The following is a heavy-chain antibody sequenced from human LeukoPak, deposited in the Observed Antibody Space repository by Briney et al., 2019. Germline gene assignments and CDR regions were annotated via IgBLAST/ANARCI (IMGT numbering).Heavy chain of an antibody. D-gene: IGHD2-21*02. CDR2: ISSSSSYI. Sequence: GGSLRLSCAASGFTFSSYSMNWVRQAPGKGLEWVSSISSSSSYIYYADSVKGRFTISRDNAKNSLYLQMNSLRVEDTAVYYCARRDPNSDGSDLFDYWGQGTLVTVSS. CDR3: ARRDPNSDGSDLFDY. CDR1: GFTFSSYS. J-gene: IGHJ4*02. V-gene: IGHV3-21*01.